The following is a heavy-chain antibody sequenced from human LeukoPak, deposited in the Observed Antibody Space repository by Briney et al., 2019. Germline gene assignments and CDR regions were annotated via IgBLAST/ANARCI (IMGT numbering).Heavy chain of an antibody. V-gene: IGHV4-34*01. CDR1: VGSFSGYY. Sequence: SETLSLTCAVYVGSFSGYYWSWIRQPPGKGLEWIGEINHSGSTNYNPSLKSRVTISVDTSKNQFSLKLSSVTAADTAVYYCAGDSGYPGYWGQGTLVTVSS. D-gene: IGHD5-12*01. CDR2: INHSGST. CDR3: AGDSGYPGY. J-gene: IGHJ4*02.